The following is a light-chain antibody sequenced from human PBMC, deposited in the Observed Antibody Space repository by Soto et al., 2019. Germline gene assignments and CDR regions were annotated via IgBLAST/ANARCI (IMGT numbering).Light chain of an antibody. Sequence: EIVLTQSPATLSLSPGGRATLPCRASQSVSSYLAWYQQKPGQAPRLLMYEASNRATGIPARFSGSGSGTEFTLIISSLQSEDFAVYYCQQYNDWPRTFGQGTKV. J-gene: IGKJ1*01. CDR2: EAS. V-gene: IGKV3D-15*01. CDR1: QSVSSY. CDR3: QQYNDWPRT.